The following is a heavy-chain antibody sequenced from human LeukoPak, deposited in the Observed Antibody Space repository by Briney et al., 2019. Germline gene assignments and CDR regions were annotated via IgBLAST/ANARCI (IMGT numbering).Heavy chain of an antibody. CDR2: IYYSGST. V-gene: IGHV4-39*01. CDR1: GGSISSSSYY. CDR3: ARHLSGTTMSHYFDF. D-gene: IGHD1-1*01. Sequence: PSETLSLTCTVSGGSISSSSYYWGWIRQPPGKGLEWIGSIYYSGSTYYNPSLKSRVTISVDTSKNQVSLKLYSVTASDAAIYYCARHLSGTTMSHYFDFWGQGTLVTVSS. J-gene: IGHJ4*02.